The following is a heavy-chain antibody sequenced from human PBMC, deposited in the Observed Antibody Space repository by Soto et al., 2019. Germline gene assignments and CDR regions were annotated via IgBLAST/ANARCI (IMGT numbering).Heavy chain of an antibody. D-gene: IGHD5-18*01. J-gene: IGHJ6*02. Sequence: GGSLRLSCAASGFTFSNAGMNWVRQAPGKGLEWVGRIKSKTDGGTTDYAAPVKGRFTISRDDSKNTLYLQMNSLKTEDTAVYYCTTVLQLWLRYYYYGMDVWGQGTTVTVSS. CDR1: GFTFSNAG. CDR2: IKSKTDGGTT. CDR3: TTVLQLWLRYYYYGMDV. V-gene: IGHV3-15*07.